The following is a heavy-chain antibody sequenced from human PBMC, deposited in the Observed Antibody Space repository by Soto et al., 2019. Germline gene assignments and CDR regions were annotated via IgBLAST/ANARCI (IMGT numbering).Heavy chain of an antibody. J-gene: IGHJ6*02. CDR3: ARSSYDRDTMDV. D-gene: IGHD3-22*01. V-gene: IGHV3-23*01. CDR2: ISGSGGST. Sequence: EVQLLESGGGLVQPGGSLRLSCAASGFTFSSYAMSWVRQAPGKGLEWVSAISGSGGSTYYADSVKGRFTISRDNSKNTLYLQMNSRRAEDTAVYYCARSSYDRDTMDVWGQGTTVTVSS. CDR1: GFTFSSYA.